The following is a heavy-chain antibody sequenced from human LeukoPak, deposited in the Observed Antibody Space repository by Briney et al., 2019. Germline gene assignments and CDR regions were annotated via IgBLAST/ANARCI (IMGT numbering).Heavy chain of an antibody. CDR1: GGSISSSSYY. D-gene: IGHD6-19*01. Sequence: PSETLSLTCTVSGGSISSSSYYWGWIRQPPGKGLEWIGSIYYSGSTYYNPSLKSRVTLSVDTSKNQFSLKLSSVTAADTAVYYCARPRSYSSGWYYFDYWGQGTLVTVSS. CDR3: ARPRSYSSGWYYFDY. J-gene: IGHJ4*02. CDR2: IYYSGST. V-gene: IGHV4-39*01.